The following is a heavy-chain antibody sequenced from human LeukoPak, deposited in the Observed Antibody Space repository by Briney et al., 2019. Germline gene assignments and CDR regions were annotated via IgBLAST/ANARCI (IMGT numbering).Heavy chain of an antibody. D-gene: IGHD3-10*01. Sequence: GGSLRLSCAASGFTFSSYGMHWVRQAPGKGLEWVAFIRYDGSNKYYADSVKGRFTISRDNSKNTLYLQMNSLRAEDTAVYYCAKDLSLWFGETPPPYYYGMDVWGQGTTVTVSS. V-gene: IGHV3-30*02. CDR3: AKDLSLWFGETPPPYYYGMDV. CDR2: IRYDGSNK. J-gene: IGHJ6*02. CDR1: GFTFSSYG.